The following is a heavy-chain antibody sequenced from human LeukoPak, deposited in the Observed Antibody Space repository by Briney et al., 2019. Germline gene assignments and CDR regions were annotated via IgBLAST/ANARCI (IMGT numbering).Heavy chain of an antibody. CDR3: ARDSHGYCGGGSCYSGGWFDP. D-gene: IGHD2-15*01. J-gene: IGHJ5*02. CDR1: GGSISSGSYY. V-gene: IGHV4-61*02. CDR2: IYTSGST. Sequence: SETLSLTCTVSGGSISSGSYYWSWIRQPAGKGLEWIGRIYTSGSTNYNPSLKSRVTISVDTSKNQFSLKLNSVTAADTAVYYCARDSHGYCGGGSCYSGGWFDPWGQGTLVTVSS.